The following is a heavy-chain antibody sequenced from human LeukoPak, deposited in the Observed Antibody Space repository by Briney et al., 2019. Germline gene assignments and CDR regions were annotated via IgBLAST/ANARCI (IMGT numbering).Heavy chain of an antibody. D-gene: IGHD1-26*01. CDR2: IHASGTT. CDR3: ARERSGGTYSPLDY. CDR1: GGSISSFY. V-gene: IGHV4-59*01. Sequence: SETLSLTCTVSGGSISSFYWSWIRQPPGKGLEWIGYIHASGTTNYSPSLKSRVTISVDRSKNQFSLKVNSVTAADTAVYYCARERSGGTYSPLDYWGQGILVTVSS. J-gene: IGHJ4*02.